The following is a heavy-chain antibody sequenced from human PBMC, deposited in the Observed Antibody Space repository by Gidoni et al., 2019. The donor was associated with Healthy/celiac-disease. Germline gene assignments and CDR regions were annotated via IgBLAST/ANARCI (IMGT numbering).Heavy chain of an antibody. CDR1: GGSLSSGGYY. J-gene: IGHJ4*02. CDR3: ARGPHYYDSREFDY. D-gene: IGHD3-22*01. V-gene: IGHV4-31*03. CDR2: IYYSGST. Sequence: QVQLQESGPGLVKPSQTLSLPCTVSGGSLSSGGYYWSWIRQHPGKGLEWIGYIYYSGSTYYNPSLKSRVTISVDTSKNQFSLKLSSVTAADTAVYYCARGPHYYDSREFDYWGQGTLVTVSS.